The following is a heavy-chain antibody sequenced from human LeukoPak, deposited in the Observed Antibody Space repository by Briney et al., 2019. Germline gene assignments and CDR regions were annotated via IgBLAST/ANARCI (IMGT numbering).Heavy chain of an antibody. J-gene: IGHJ4*02. Sequence: GASVKVSCKASGYTFTGYYMHWVRQAPGQGLEWMGWINPNSGGTNYAQKFQGRVTMTRDTSISTAFMELSRLRSDDTAVYCCAGDLGCTSTSCYAFDYWGQGTLVTVSS. V-gene: IGHV1-2*02. CDR3: AGDLGCTSTSCYAFDY. CDR1: GYTFTGYY. D-gene: IGHD2-2*01. CDR2: INPNSGGT.